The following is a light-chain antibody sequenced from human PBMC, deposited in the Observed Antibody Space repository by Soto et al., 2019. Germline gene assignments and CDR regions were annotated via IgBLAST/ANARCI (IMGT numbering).Light chain of an antibody. CDR3: QHYNSYSEA. Sequence: DIQMTQSPSTLSGSVGDRVTITCRASQTISSWLAWYQQKPGKAPKLLIYKASTLKSGVPSRFSGCGSGTESTLTISSLQPDDFATYYCQHYNSYSEAFGQGTKVELK. J-gene: IGKJ1*01. CDR1: QTISSW. CDR2: KAS. V-gene: IGKV1-5*03.